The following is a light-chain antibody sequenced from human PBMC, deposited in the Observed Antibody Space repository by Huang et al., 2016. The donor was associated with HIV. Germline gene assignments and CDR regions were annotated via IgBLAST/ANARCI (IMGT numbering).Light chain of an antibody. CDR1: QSIGTW. Sequence: DIQMTQSSATLSASVGDRVIITCRASQSIGTWLAWYQQKPGKAPNLLIYEASTVESGVPSRFSGGGSGTEFTLTINSLQPDDFATYYCQHYKSFPWTFGQGTKVEV. CDR2: EAS. CDR3: QHYKSFPWT. J-gene: IGKJ1*01. V-gene: IGKV1-5*03.